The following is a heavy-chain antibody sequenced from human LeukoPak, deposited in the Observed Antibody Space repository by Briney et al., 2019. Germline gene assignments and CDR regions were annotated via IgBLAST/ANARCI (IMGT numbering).Heavy chain of an antibody. V-gene: IGHV4-59*01. CDR3: ARPVDYYDSGGYAY. Sequence: PSETLSLTCTVSGGSISSYYWSWIRQPPGKGLEWIGYIYYSGSTNYNPSLKSRVTISVDTSKNQFSLKLSSVTAADTAVYYCARPVDYYDSGGYAYWGQGTLVTVSS. CDR2: IYYSGST. J-gene: IGHJ4*02. D-gene: IGHD3-22*01. CDR1: GGSISSYY.